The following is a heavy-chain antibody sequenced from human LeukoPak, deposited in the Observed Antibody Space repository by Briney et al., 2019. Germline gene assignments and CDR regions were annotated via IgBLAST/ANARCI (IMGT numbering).Heavy chain of an antibody. V-gene: IGHV1-2*02. CDR3: ARSATYYDILTGYSALEI. CDR1: GYTFTGYY. CDR2: INPNSGGT. Sequence: GASVKVSCKASGYTFTGYYMHWVRQAPGQGLEWMGWINPNSGGTNYAQKFQGRVTMTRDTSISTAYMELSRLRSDDTAVYYCARSATYYDILTGYSALEIWGQGTMVTVSS. D-gene: IGHD3-9*01. J-gene: IGHJ3*02.